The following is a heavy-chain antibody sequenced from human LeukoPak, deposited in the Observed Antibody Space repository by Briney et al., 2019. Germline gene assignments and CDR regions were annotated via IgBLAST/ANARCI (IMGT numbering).Heavy chain of an antibody. CDR3: ARVYCSRTSCYNWFDP. Sequence: GASVKVSCKVSGYTLTELSMHWVRQAPGKGLEWMGGFDPEDGETIYAQKFQGRVTMTEDTSTDTAYMELSSLRSEDTAVYYCARVYCSRTSCYNWFDPWGQGTLVTVSS. D-gene: IGHD2-2*01. V-gene: IGHV1-24*01. CDR2: FDPEDGET. J-gene: IGHJ5*02. CDR1: GYTLTELS.